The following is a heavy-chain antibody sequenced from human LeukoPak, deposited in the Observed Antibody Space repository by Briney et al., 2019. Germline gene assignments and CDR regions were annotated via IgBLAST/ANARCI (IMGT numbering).Heavy chain of an antibody. D-gene: IGHD3-22*01. V-gene: IGHV3-30*18. CDR3: AKDSVVIPLTYYYYYGMDV. Sequence: GGSLRLSCAASGFTFSSYGMHWVRQAPGKGLEWVAVIPYDGSNKYYADSVKGRFTISRDNSKNTLYLQMNSLRAEDTAVYYCAKDSVVIPLTYYYYYGMDVWGQGPTVSVPS. CDR1: GFTFSSYG. CDR2: IPYDGSNK. J-gene: IGHJ6*02.